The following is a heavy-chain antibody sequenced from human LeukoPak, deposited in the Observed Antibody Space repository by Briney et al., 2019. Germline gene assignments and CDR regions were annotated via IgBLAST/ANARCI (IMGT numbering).Heavy chain of an antibody. V-gene: IGHV3-23*01. D-gene: IGHD3-9*01. CDR3: AKDQQVLRYFDWSMGDYFDY. CDR2: ISGSGGST. J-gene: IGHJ4*02. Sequence: PGASLRLSCAASGFTFSSYAMSWVRQALGKGLEWVSAISGSGGSTYYADSVKGRFTISRDNSKNTLYLQMNSLRAEDTAVYYCAKDQQVLRYFDWSMGDYFDYWGQGTLVTVSS. CDR1: GFTFSSYA.